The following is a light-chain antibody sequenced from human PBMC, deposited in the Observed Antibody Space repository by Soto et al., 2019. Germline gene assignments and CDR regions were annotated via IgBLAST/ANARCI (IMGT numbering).Light chain of an antibody. J-gene: IGKJ1*01. CDR3: LQHTYIWS. CDR1: QDVSND. Sequence: DIQMAPSPPSLSASVVDRITNTCRASQDVSNDLGWFQQKPGKAPKRLIFGASNLESGVPSRFSGTGSGTEFILTITNLQPEDFATYYCLQHTYIWSFGQGTKVDIK. CDR2: GAS. V-gene: IGKV1-17*02.